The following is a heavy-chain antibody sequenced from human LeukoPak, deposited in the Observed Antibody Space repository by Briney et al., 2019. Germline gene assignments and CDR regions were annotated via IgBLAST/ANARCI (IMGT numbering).Heavy chain of an antibody. CDR3: ARDVVVTSSPDAFDI. D-gene: IGHD2-21*02. CDR2: IYHNGTP. J-gene: IGHJ3*02. Sequence: PSETLSLTCAVSVGSINSGNWWSWVRQSPGKGLEWIGEIYHNGTPNYNPSLKSRVTISADTFKNHFSLKMTSVTAADTAVYFCARDVVVTSSPDAFDIWGQGTMVTVSS. CDR1: VGSINSGNW. V-gene: IGHV4-4*02.